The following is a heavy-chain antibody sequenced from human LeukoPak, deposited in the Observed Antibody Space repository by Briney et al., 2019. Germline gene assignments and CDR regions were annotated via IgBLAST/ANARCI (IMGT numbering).Heavy chain of an antibody. J-gene: IGHJ4*02. CDR1: GGSISSGGYS. D-gene: IGHD3-10*01. Sequence: PSETLSLTCAVSGGSISSGGYSWSWIRQPPGKGLEWIGYIYHSGSTYYNPSLKSRVTISVDTSKNQFSLKLSSVTAADTAVYYCASLGEYYFDYWGQGTLVTVSS. CDR3: ASLGEYYFDY. CDR2: IYHSGST. V-gene: IGHV4-30-2*01.